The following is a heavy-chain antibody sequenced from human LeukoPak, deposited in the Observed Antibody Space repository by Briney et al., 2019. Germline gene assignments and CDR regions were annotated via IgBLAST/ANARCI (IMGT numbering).Heavy chain of an antibody. CDR2: ISYDGSNK. V-gene: IGHV3-30*18. Sequence: GGSLRLSCAASGFTFSSYGMHWVRQAPGKGLEWVAVISYDGSNKYYADSVKGRFTISRDNSKNTLYLQMNSLRAEDTAVYYCAKERCSSTSCFIDYWGQGTLVTVSS. J-gene: IGHJ4*02. CDR3: AKERCSSTSCFIDY. D-gene: IGHD2-2*01. CDR1: GFTFSSYG.